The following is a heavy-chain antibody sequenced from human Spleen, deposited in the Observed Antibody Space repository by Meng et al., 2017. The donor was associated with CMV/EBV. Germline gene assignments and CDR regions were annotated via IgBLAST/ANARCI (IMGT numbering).Heavy chain of an antibody. CDR2: MNPNSGDT. J-gene: IGHJ6*02. V-gene: IGHV1-8*01. Sequence: ASVKVSCKVSGYSLSNIPIHWVRQAPGQGLEWMGWMNPNSGDTVYAQKFQGRVTITRDTSINTAYMELSSLRSDDTAVYYCARSMDTSIWWGGQYGMDVWGQGTTVTVSS. CDR3: ARSMDTSIWWGGQYGMDV. CDR1: GYSLSNIP. D-gene: IGHD2-8*02.